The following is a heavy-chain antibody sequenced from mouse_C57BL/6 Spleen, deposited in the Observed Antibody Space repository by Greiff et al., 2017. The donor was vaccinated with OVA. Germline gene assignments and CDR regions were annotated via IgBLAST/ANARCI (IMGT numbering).Heavy chain of an antibody. J-gene: IGHJ2*01. Sequence: VKLQQSGPELVKPGASVKLSCKASGYTFTSYDINWVKQRPGQGLEWIGWIYPRDGSTKYNEKVKGKATLTVATSSSTAYLGLHSLTSEDSAIYFCAREVITTVVATYYFDYWGQGTTLTVSS. CDR2: IYPRDGST. D-gene: IGHD1-1*01. V-gene: IGHV1-85*01. CDR3: AREVITTVVATYYFDY. CDR1: GYTFTSYD.